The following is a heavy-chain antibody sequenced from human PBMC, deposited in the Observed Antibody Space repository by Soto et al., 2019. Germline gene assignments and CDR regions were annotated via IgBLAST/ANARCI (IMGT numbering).Heavy chain of an antibody. J-gene: IGHJ3*01. D-gene: IGHD4-17*01. Sequence: GGSLRLSCAASGFTFSSYAMNWVRQAPGKGLEWVSAISGSGSNTYHADSVKGRFTISRDNSKNTLYLQMNSLRAEDTAVYYCAKLHMSDYVRGGFAAWGQGTMVTVSS. CDR1: GFTFSSYA. CDR2: ISGSGSNT. CDR3: AKLHMSDYVRGGFAA. V-gene: IGHV3-23*01.